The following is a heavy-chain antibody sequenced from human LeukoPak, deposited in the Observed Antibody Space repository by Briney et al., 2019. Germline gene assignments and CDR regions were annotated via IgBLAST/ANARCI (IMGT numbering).Heavy chain of an antibody. D-gene: IGHD1-26*01. J-gene: IGHJ4*02. CDR1: GGSINDFGYY. V-gene: IGHV4-39*01. CDR3: ARWTSGI. Sequence: PSETLSLTCTVSGGSINDFGYYWAWLRQPPGKGLEWIGSIYFNMSTDYRPSLKSRLTMSLDTSKRQFSLKLSSVTAADTAVYYCARWTSGIWGQGTLVTVSS. CDR2: IYFNMST.